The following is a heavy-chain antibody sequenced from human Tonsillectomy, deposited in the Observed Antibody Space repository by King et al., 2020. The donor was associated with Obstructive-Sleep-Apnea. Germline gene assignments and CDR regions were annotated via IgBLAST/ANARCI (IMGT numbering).Heavy chain of an antibody. J-gene: IGHJ6*02. CDR2: ISSSGTTI. Sequence: VQLVESRGGLVKPGGSLRLSCAASGFTFSDYYMSWIRQAPGKGLEWVSYISSSGTTIYYADSVKCRFTISRDNAKNSLYLQMNSLRAEDTAVYYCARDTVIPPHSGQWLIYYYYGMDVWGQGTTVTVSS. CDR3: ARDTVIPPHSGQWLIYYYYGMDV. V-gene: IGHV3-11*01. CDR1: GFTFSDYY. D-gene: IGHD6-19*01.